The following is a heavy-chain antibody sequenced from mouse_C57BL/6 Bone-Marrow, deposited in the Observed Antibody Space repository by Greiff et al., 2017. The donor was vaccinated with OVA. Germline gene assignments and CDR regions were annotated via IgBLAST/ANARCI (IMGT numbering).Heavy chain of an antibody. CDR2: IDPENGDT. CDR3: TTNGGQLRPYYFDY. J-gene: IGHJ2*01. CDR1: GFNIKDDY. Sequence: VQLKQSGAELVRPGASVKLSCTASGFNIKDDYMHWVKQRPEQGLEWIGWIDPENGDTEYASKFQGKATITADTSSNTAYLQLSSLTSEDTAVYYCTTNGGQLRPYYFDYWGQGTTLTVSS. V-gene: IGHV14-4*01. D-gene: IGHD3-2*02.